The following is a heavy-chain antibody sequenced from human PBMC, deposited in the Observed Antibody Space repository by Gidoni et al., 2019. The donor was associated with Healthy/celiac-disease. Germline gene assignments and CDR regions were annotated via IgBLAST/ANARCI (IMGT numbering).Heavy chain of an antibody. V-gene: IGHV4-34*01. CDR1: GVSFSGYS. J-gene: IGHJ4*02. D-gene: IGHD3-22*01. CDR3: ARGVAYYYDSSGYCFDY. Sequence: QVQLQQWGAGLLKPSATLSLTCSVYGVSFSGYSWSWIRQPPGKGLEWIGEINHSGSTNYNPSLKSRVTISVDTSKNQFSLKLSSVTAADTAVYYCARGVAYYYDSSGYCFDYWGQGTLVTVSS. CDR2: INHSGST.